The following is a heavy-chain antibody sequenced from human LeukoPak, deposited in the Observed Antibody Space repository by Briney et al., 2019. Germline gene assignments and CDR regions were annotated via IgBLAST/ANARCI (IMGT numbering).Heavy chain of an antibody. CDR1: GFTFSSYG. D-gene: IGHD3-10*01. CDR3: ARDYYGSPTH. J-gene: IGHJ4*02. CDR2: ISGSGGST. V-gene: IGHV3-23*01. Sequence: GGSLRLSCAASGFTFSSYGMSWVRQAPGKGLEWVSAISGSGGSTYYADSVKGRFTISRDNSKNTLYLQMGSLRAEDMAVYYCARDYYGSPTHWGQGTLVTVSS.